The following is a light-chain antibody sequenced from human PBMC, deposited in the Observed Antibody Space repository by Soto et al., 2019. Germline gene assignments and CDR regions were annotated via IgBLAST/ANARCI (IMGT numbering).Light chain of an antibody. CDR1: SSDIGGYNY. CDR3: SSSTTTTIFFV. J-gene: IGLJ1*01. CDR2: DVS. Sequence: QSALTQPASVSGSPGQSITISCTGTSSDIGGYNYVSWYQQLPGKVPKLIIYDVSNRPSGVSDRFSGSKSGNAASLTISGPRVEDEADYSCSSSTTTTIFFVFGPGP. V-gene: IGLV2-14*03.